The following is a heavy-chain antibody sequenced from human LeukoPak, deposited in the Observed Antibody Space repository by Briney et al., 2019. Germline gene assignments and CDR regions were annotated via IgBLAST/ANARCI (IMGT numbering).Heavy chain of an antibody. CDR1: GGTFSSYA. CDR3: ARDDAPGYCSSTSCYFSRDWFDP. J-gene: IGHJ5*02. CDR2: IIPIFGTA. Sequence: SVKVSCKASGGTFSSYAISWVRQAPGQGLEWMGGIIPIFGTANYAQKFQGRVTITADESTSTAYMELSSLRSEDTAVYYCARDDAPGYCSSTSCYFSRDWFDPWGQGTLVTVSS. V-gene: IGHV1-69*01. D-gene: IGHD2-2*01.